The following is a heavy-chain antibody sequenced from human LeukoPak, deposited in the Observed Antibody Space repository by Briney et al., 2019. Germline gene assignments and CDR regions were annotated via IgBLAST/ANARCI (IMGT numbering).Heavy chain of an antibody. J-gene: IGHJ6*02. Sequence: GASVKVSCKASGYTFTSYGISWVRQAPGQGLEWMGWISAYNGNTNYAQKLQSRVTMTTDTSTSTAYMELRSLRSDDTAVYYCARSIIVVVPDALYGMDVWGQGTTVTVSS. D-gene: IGHD2-2*01. CDR1: GYTFTSYG. CDR2: ISAYNGNT. CDR3: ARSIIVVVPDALYGMDV. V-gene: IGHV1-18*01.